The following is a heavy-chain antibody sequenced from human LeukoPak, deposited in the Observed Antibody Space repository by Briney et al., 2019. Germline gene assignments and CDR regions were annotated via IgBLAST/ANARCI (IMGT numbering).Heavy chain of an antibody. Sequence: GESLKISCKGYGYGFTSYWIGWLRQMPGKGLEWMGTIYPGDSDTRYSPSFQGQVTISADKSINTAYLQWSSLKASDTAMYYCARLRWPRGGRSSFDYWGQGALVTVSS. CDR1: GYGFTSYW. CDR3: ARLRWPRGGRSSFDY. CDR2: IYPGDSDT. V-gene: IGHV5-51*01. J-gene: IGHJ4*02. D-gene: IGHD3-10*01.